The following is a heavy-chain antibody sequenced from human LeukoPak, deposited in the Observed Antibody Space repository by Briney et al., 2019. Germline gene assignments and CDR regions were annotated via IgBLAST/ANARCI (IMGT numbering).Heavy chain of an antibody. V-gene: IGHV4-59*01. J-gene: IGHJ3*02. CDR2: IYYSGST. CDR3: ARDRPYCSSTSCLNDAFDI. CDR1: GGSISSYY. Sequence: SETLSLTCTVCGGSISSYYWSWIRQPPGKGLEWLGYIYYSGSTNYNPSLKSRVTISVDTSKNQFSLKLSSVTAADTAVYYCARDRPYCSSTSCLNDAFDIWGQGTMVTVSS. D-gene: IGHD2-2*01.